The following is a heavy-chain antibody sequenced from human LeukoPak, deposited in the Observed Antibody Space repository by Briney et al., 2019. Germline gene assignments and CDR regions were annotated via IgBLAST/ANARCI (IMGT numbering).Heavy chain of an antibody. CDR1: GFPFRSYW. CDR2: IDNDAYSS. CDR3: AKAVNDYYDSSGYFGY. J-gene: IGHJ4*02. Sequence: SGGSLRLSCAASGFPFRSYWMHWVRQAPGKGLVWVARIDNDAYSSVYADSVKGRFTISRDNSKNTLYLQMNSLRAEDTAVYYCAKAVNDYYDSSGYFGYWGQGTLVTVSS. D-gene: IGHD3-22*01. V-gene: IGHV3-74*01.